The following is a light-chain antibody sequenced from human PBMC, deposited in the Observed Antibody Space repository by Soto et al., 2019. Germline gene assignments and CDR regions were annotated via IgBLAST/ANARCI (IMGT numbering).Light chain of an antibody. CDR3: ETWDINTHVV. V-gene: IGLV4-60*02. Sequence: QSVLTQSSSASASLGSSDKLTCTLSSGHTTYIIAWHQQHTGRAPRYLMKPETSGIYKKGSGVPDRFSGSSSGADRYLTSSNLQFEDEADNYCETWDINTHVVFGGGTQLTV. CDR2: PETSGIY. CDR1: SGHTTYI. J-gene: IGLJ2*01.